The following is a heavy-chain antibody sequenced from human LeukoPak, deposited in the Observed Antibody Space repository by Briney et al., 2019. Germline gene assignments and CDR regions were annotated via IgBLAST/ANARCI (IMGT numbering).Heavy chain of an antibody. J-gene: IGHJ4*02. D-gene: IGHD3-22*01. CDR1: GYTFTNYG. Sequence: GASVKVSCKTSGYTFTNYGIAWVRQAPGQGLEWMGWISAYKGDTKYAQKFQGRVTMSTGTSTTTAYMELRSLRSEDTAVYYCAKRDYYDSSGNYYFYYFDDWGQGTLVTVSS. CDR3: AKRDYYDSSGNYYFYYFDD. CDR2: ISAYKGDT. V-gene: IGHV1-18*01.